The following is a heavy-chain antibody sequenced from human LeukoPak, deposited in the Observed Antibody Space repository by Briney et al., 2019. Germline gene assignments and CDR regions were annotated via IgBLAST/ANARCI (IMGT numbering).Heavy chain of an antibody. CDR1: GFTFSNYG. Sequence: GGSLRLSCAAYGFTFSNYGIHWVRQAPGKGLEWVAVISYDGNNKYYAAAVKGRFTTSRDNSKNTLFLQRTSLRAEDTAVYYWAKGVDYCSGGSCPADYWGPGTLVTVSS. J-gene: IGHJ4*02. CDR2: ISYDGNNK. V-gene: IGHV3-30*18. D-gene: IGHD2-15*01. CDR3: AKGVDYCSGGSCPADY.